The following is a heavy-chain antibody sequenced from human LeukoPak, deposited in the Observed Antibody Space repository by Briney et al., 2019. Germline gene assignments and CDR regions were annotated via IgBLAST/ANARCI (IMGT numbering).Heavy chain of an antibody. V-gene: IGHV4-34*01. CDR3: ARRGLWIQLYYYYYMDV. J-gene: IGHJ6*03. CDR1: GGSFSGYY. CDR2: INHSGST. D-gene: IGHD5-18*01. Sequence: SETLSLTGAVYGGSFSGYYWSWIRQPPGKGLEWIGEINHSGSTNYNPSLKSRVTISVDTSKNQFSLKLSSVTAADTAVYYCARRGLWIQLYYYYYMDVWGKGTTVTVSS.